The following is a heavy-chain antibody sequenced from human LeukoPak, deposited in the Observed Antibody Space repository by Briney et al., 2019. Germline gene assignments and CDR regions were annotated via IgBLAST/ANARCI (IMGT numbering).Heavy chain of an antibody. CDR3: ASTRIVVVPAAISYDY. Sequence: PGGSLRLSCAASGFTFSSYAMSWVRQAPGKGLEWVSAISGSGGSTYYADSVKGRFTISRDNSMNTLYLQMNSLRAEDTAVYYCASTRIVVVPAAISYDYWGQGTLVTVSS. V-gene: IGHV3-23*01. CDR2: ISGSGGST. D-gene: IGHD2-2*02. J-gene: IGHJ4*02. CDR1: GFTFSSYA.